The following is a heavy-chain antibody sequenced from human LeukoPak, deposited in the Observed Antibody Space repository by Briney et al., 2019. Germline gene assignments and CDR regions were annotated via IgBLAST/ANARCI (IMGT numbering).Heavy chain of an antibody. CDR3: AKVFFSGSYYAASDY. CDR2: ISYDGSNK. J-gene: IGHJ4*02. Sequence: GGSLRLSCAASGFTFSNYWMTWVRQAPGRGLEWVAVISYDGSNKYYADSVKGRFTISRDNSKNTLYLQMNSLRAEDTAVYYCAKVFFSGSYYAASDYWGQGTLVTVSS. V-gene: IGHV3-30*18. CDR1: GFTFSNYW. D-gene: IGHD1-26*01.